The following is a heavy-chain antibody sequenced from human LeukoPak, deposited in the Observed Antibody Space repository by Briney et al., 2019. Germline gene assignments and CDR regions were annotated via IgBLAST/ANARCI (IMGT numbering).Heavy chain of an antibody. CDR3: AKDGGYSSGWYETTY. Sequence: GGSLRLSCAASGFTFSSYGMHWDRQAPGKGLEWVAVISYDGSNKYYADSVKGRFTISRDNSKNTLYLQMNSLRAEDTAVYYCAKDGGYSSGWYETTYWGQGTLVTVSS. V-gene: IGHV3-30*18. CDR1: GFTFSSYG. D-gene: IGHD6-19*01. CDR2: ISYDGSNK. J-gene: IGHJ4*02.